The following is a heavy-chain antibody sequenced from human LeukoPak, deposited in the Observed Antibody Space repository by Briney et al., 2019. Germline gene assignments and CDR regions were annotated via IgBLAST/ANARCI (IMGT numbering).Heavy chain of an antibody. Sequence: GASVKVSCKASGYTFTSYDINWVRQATGQGLEWMGWINTNTGNPTYAQGFTGRFVFSLDTSVSTAYLQISSLKAEDTAVYYCARSPPDTEITFDYWGQGTLVTVSS. CDR1: GYTFTSYD. J-gene: IGHJ4*02. D-gene: IGHD5-18*01. V-gene: IGHV7-4-1*02. CDR3: ARSPPDTEITFDY. CDR2: INTNTGNP.